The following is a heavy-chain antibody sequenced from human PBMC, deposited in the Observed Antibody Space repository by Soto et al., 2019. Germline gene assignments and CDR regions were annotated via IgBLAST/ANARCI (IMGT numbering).Heavy chain of an antibody. CDR2: IYSGGST. D-gene: IGHD2-15*01. J-gene: IGHJ6*02. Sequence: EVQLVESGGGLIQPGGSLRLSCAASGFTVSSNYMSWVRQAPGKGLEWVSVIYSGGSTYYADSVKGRFTISRDNSKNTLYLQMNSLRAEDTAVYYCARLPVVAANYYYGMDVWGQGTTVTVSS. CDR1: GFTVSSNY. CDR3: ARLPVVAANYYYGMDV. V-gene: IGHV3-53*01.